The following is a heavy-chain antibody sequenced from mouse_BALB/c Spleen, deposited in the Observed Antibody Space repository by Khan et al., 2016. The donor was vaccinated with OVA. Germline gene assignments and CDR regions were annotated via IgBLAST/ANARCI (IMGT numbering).Heavy chain of an antibody. CDR1: GYSITSEYT. D-gene: IGHD2-4*01. CDR3: ARKDYYDYDPFPY. Sequence: EVQLQESGPGLVKPSQSLSLTCTVTGYSITSEYTWNWIRQFPGNKLEWMGFISYSENTRYIPSLKSRISITRDTSKNQFFLQLNSVTSEDTATYYCARKDYYDYDPFPYWGQGTLVTVSA. V-gene: IGHV3-2*02. CDR2: ISYSENT. J-gene: IGHJ3*01.